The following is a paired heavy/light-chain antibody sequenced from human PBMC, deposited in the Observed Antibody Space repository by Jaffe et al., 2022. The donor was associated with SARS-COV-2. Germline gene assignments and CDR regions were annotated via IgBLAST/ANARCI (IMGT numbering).Heavy chain of an antibody. CDR1: GFTFSRHW. Sequence: EVQLVESGGGLVQPGGSLRLSCAASGFTFSRHWMSWARQTPGKGLEWVASMNQDGSENFYVDSVRGRFTISRDNAKNSLYLQLNSLRVEDTAVYYCARAGEDWGLFMSWGQGTLVSVSS. D-gene: IGHD7-27*01. V-gene: IGHV3-7*03. CDR2: MNQDGSEN. J-gene: IGHJ5*02. CDR3: ARAGEDWGLFMS.
Light chain of an antibody. CDR1: HSVLYSPKNKNH. J-gene: IGKJ3*01. V-gene: IGKV4-1*01. CDR3: QQYHSIPPT. Sequence: DTVMTQSPNSLAVSLGDRATINCKSSHSVLYSPKNKNHLSWYQQKPGQPPKLLIHWASTRDSGVPDRFSGSGSGTDFTLTISSLQAEDVAVYYCQQYHSIPPTFGPGTRVDIK. CDR2: WAS.